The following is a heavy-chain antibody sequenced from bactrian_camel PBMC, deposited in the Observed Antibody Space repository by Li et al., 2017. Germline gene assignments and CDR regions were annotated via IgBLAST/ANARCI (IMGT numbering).Heavy chain of an antibody. V-gene: IGHV3S40*01. Sequence: VQLVESGGGLVQPGGSLRLSCVVSGVTFNNHGMSWVRQAPGKGLEWVSRINGGGFSTWYADSVKDRFTISRNNANNTLYLQMNNLKSEDTALYYCATYRVGYWGQGTQVTVS. J-gene: IGHJ4*01. CDR2: INGGGFST. CDR1: GVTFNNHG. CDR3: ATYRVGY. D-gene: IGHD5*01.